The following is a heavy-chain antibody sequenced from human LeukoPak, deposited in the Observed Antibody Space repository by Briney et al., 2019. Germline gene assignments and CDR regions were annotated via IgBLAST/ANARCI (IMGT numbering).Heavy chain of an antibody. D-gene: IGHD2-15*01. CDR1: GYTFTGYY. CDR3: ARGIVVVVAATNYYYYYMDV. J-gene: IGHJ6*03. Sequence: ASVKVSCKASGYTFTGYYMHWVRQAPGQGLEWMGWINPNSGGTNYAQKFQGRVTITRNTSISTAYMELSSLRSEDTAVYYCARGIVVVVAATNYYYYYMDVWGKGTTVTVSS. V-gene: IGHV1-2*02. CDR2: INPNSGGT.